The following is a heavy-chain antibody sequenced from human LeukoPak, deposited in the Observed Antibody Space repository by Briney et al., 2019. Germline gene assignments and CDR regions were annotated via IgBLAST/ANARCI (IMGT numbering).Heavy chain of an antibody. CDR1: GFTFSSYG. J-gene: IGHJ4*02. D-gene: IGHD5-12*01. CDR3: ARDSPGYGGYSY. CDR2: IKEDGSAK. V-gene: IGHV3-7*04. Sequence: PGRSLRLSCAASGFTFSSYGMHWVRQAPGKGLEWVANIKEDGSAKYYVDSMKGRFTISRDNAKNSLYLQINSLRAEDTAVYYCARDSPGYGGYSYWGQGTLVTVSS.